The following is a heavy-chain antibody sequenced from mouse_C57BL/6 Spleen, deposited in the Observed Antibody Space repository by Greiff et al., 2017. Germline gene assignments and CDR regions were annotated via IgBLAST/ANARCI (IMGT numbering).Heavy chain of an antibody. CDR2: IWSGGST. CDR1: GFSLTSYG. J-gene: IGHJ3*01. D-gene: IGHD2-1*01. CDR3: ARNSNGNYPAWFAY. V-gene: IGHV2-2*01. Sequence: VMLVESGPGLVQPSQSLSITCTVSGFSLTSYGVHWVRQSPGKGLEWLGVIWSGGSTDYNAAFISRLSISKDNSKSQVFFKMNSLQADDTAIYYCARNSNGNYPAWFAYWGQGTLVTVSA.